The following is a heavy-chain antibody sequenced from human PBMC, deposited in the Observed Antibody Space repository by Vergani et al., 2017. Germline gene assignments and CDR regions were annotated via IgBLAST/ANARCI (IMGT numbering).Heavy chain of an antibody. V-gene: IGHV3-30*02. J-gene: IGHJ4*02. D-gene: IGHD2-21*02. CDR2: IGKDVINT. Sequence: QVQLVESAGGVVQPGGSLRLSCAASGFTFSNFGMHWIRQAPGKGLEWLAYIGKDVINTRYRDAVKGRFTVSRDNSTDILYLQMDSLRSEDTALYYCAEYLRDSTDGLPDSWGPGTLVIVSS. CDR3: AEYLRDSTDGLPDS. CDR1: GFTFSNFG.